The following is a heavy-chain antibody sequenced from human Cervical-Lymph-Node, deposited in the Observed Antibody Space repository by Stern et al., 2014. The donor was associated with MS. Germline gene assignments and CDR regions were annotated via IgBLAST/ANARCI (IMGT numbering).Heavy chain of an antibody. CDR2: ISYDGNNK. V-gene: IGHV3-30*18. J-gene: IGHJ4*02. Sequence: VQLVESGGGVVQPGRSLRLSCAASTFTFSTYGMHWVRQAPGKGLEWVAVISYDGNNKPYADSVKGRFTISRDNSKNTLFLQMNSLRAEDTAVYYCAKDQGVGATAFDYWGQGTLVTVSS. D-gene: IGHD1-26*01. CDR3: AKDQGVGATAFDY. CDR1: TFTFSTYG.